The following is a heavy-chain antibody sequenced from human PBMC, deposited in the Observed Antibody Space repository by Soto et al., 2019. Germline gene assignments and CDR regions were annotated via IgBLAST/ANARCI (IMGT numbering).Heavy chain of an antibody. CDR3: ARVTTVTTKRYSYYGMHV. V-gene: IGHV5-51*01. CDR1: GYSFTSYW. J-gene: IGHJ6*02. D-gene: IGHD4-4*01. CDR2: IYPGDSDT. Sequence: PGESLKISCKGSGYSFTSYWIGWVRQMPGKGLEWMGIIYPGDSDTRYSPSFQGQVTISADKSISTAYLQWSSLKASDTAMYYCARVTTVTTKRYSYYGMHVWGQATTVTVSS.